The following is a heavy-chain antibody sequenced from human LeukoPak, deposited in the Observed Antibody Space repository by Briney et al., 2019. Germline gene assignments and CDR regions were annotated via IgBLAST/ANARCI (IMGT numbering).Heavy chain of an antibody. Sequence: ASVKVSCKASGYTFTSYAMNWVRQAPGQGLEWMGWINTNTGNPTYAQGFTGRFVFSLDTSVSTAYLQISSLKAEDTAVYYCARGSTPLPYYYMDVWGKGTTVTVSS. CDR1: GYTFTSYA. J-gene: IGHJ6*03. D-gene: IGHD6-6*01. CDR2: INTNTGNP. V-gene: IGHV7-4-1*02. CDR3: ARGSTPLPYYYMDV.